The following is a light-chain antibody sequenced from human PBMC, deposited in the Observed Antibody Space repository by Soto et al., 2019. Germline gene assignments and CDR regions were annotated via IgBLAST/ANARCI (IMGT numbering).Light chain of an antibody. CDR2: GAS. CDR1: QSVTTF. Sequence: ETVLTQSPATLSLSPGDRATLSCRASQSVTTFLAWYQQKPGQAPRLLIQGASTRATGVPARFSGSGSGTEFTLTISSLRSEDFAVYFCQQYHNWPRTFGGGTKVDIK. V-gene: IGKV3-15*01. J-gene: IGKJ4*01. CDR3: QQYHNWPRT.